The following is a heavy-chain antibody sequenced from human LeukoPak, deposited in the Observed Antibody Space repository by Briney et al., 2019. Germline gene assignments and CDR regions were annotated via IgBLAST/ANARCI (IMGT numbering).Heavy chain of an antibody. Sequence: GGSLRLSCAASGFTFSNYEMDWVRQAPGKGLEWVSYISSSDTTIYYADSVKGRFTISRDNAKNSLYLQMNSLRAEDTAVYYCARTYYYGPGSYGMDVWGKGTTVTVSS. J-gene: IGHJ6*04. CDR3: ARTYYYGPGSYGMDV. CDR1: GFTFSNYE. V-gene: IGHV3-48*03. CDR2: ISSSDTTI. D-gene: IGHD3-10*01.